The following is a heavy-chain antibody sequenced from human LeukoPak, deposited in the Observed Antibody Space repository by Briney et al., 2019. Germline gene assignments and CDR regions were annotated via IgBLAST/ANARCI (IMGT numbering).Heavy chain of an antibody. Sequence: EGSLRLSCATSGITFSNCAMSWVRQAPGEGLEWVSTISASGGSTYYADSVKGRFTTSRDNSKNTVYLQMSSLRAEDTAVYFCAKGTGSSGWRYYFDYWGQGTLVTVSS. V-gene: IGHV3-23*01. CDR3: AKGTGSSGWRYYFDY. CDR1: GITFSNCA. J-gene: IGHJ4*02. CDR2: ISASGGST. D-gene: IGHD6-19*01.